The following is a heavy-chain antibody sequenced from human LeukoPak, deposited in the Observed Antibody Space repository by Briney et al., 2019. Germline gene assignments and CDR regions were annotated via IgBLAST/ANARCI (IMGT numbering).Heavy chain of an antibody. CDR3: TRGSPGYSSSWLDF. CDR2: INSDGSSR. D-gene: IGHD6-13*01. CDR1: AFTFSSYW. Sequence: GGSLRLSCATSAFTFSSYWMHWVRQAPGKGLVWVSRINSDGSSRSYADYVKGRFTISRDDAKNTLYLQMSSLSADDTAIYYCTRGSPGYSSSWLDFWGQGILVTVSS. V-gene: IGHV3-74*01. J-gene: IGHJ4*02.